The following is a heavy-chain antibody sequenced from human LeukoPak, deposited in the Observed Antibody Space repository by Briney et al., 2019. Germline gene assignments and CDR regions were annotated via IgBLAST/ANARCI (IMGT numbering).Heavy chain of an antibody. J-gene: IGHJ1*01. D-gene: IGHD3-22*01. CDR2: INAGYGNT. CDR1: GYTFTNYG. Sequence: GASVKVSCKTSGYTFTNYGMHWVRQAPRQSPEWMAWINAGYGNTKSSQKFQDRVTVTRDTSASTAYMELNSLSSEDTAVYYCARVPLYDASGHYYPHWGQGTLVTVSS. V-gene: IGHV1-3*01. CDR3: ARVPLYDASGHYYPH.